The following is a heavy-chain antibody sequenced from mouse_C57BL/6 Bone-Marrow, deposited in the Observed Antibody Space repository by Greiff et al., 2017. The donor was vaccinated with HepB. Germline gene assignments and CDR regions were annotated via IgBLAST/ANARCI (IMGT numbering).Heavy chain of an antibody. CDR1: GYTFTDYY. V-gene: IGHV1-26*01. CDR3: APFTTVVAPAMDY. D-gene: IGHD1-1*01. CDR2: INPNNGGT. Sequence: VQLQQSGPELVKPGASVKISCKASGYTFTDYYMNWVKQSHGKSLEWIGDINPNNGGTSYNQKFKGKATLTVDKSSSTAYMELRSLTSKDSAVYYCAPFTTVVAPAMDYWGQGTSVTVSS. J-gene: IGHJ4*01.